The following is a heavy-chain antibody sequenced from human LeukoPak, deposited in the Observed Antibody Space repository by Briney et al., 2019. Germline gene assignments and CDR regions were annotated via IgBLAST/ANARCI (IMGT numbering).Heavy chain of an antibody. V-gene: IGHV1-2*02. CDR3: AREIAVAGTGGNWFDP. CDR2: INPNSGGT. J-gene: IGHJ5*02. CDR1: GYTFTGYY. D-gene: IGHD6-19*01. Sequence: GASVKVSCKASGYTFTGYYMHWVRQAPGQGLEWMGWINPNSGGTDYAQKFQGRVTVTRDTSISTAYMELSRLRSDDTAVYYCAREIAVAGTGGNWFDPWGQGTLVTVSS.